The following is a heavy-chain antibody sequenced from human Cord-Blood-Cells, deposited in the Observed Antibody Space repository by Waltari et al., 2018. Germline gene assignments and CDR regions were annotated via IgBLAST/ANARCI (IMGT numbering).Heavy chain of an antibody. CDR2: FDPEDGET. V-gene: IGHV1-24*01. CDR3: ATDRERYSYGYPYYFDY. Sequence: VRQAPGKGLEWMGGFDPEDGETIYAQKFQGRVTMTEDTSTDTAYMELSSLRSEDTAVYYCATDRERYSYGYPYYFDYWGQGTLVTVS. J-gene: IGHJ4*02. D-gene: IGHD5-18*01.